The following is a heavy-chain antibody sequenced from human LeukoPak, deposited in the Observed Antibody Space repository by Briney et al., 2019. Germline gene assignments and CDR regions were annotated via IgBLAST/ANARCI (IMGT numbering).Heavy chain of an antibody. CDR3: ARVDTTSDAFDI. D-gene: IGHD5-18*01. CDR1: GYTFTGYY. Sequence: ASVKVSCKASGYTFTGYYMHWVRQAPGQGLEWMGIINPSGGSTSYAQKFQGRVTMTRDMSTSTVYMELSSLRSEDTAVYYCARVDTTSDAFDIWGQGTMVTVSS. CDR2: INPSGGST. J-gene: IGHJ3*02. V-gene: IGHV1-46*01.